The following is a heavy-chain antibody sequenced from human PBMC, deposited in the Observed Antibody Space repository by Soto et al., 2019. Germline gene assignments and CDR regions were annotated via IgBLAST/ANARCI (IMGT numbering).Heavy chain of an antibody. CDR3: AKEGPGLRLDGYLDY. Sequence: GGSLRLSCAASGFTFSSYAIQWVRQAPGKGLEWVAVISYDGSNKYYAESFKGRFTISRDNSANTLVLQMTSLRAEDTAVYYCAKEGPGLRLDGYLDYWGQGTLVTVS. CDR1: GFTFSSYA. J-gene: IGHJ4*02. V-gene: IGHV3-30-3*01. D-gene: IGHD3-3*01. CDR2: ISYDGSNK.